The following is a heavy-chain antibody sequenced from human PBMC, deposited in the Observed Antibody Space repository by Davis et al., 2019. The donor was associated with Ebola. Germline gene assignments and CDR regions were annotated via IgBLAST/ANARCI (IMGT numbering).Heavy chain of an antibody. CDR3: AAPGYCSGGSCYFYYYYGMDV. J-gene: IGHJ6*02. CDR1: GYIFTDYA. CDR2: INAGNGNT. D-gene: IGHD2-15*01. Sequence: ASVKVSCKASGYIFTDYAIHWVRQAPGQRLEWMGWINAGNGNTKYSQKFQGRVTITRDTSASTAYMELSSLRSEDTAVYYCAAPGYCSGGSCYFYYYYGMDVWGQGTTVTVSS. V-gene: IGHV1-3*01.